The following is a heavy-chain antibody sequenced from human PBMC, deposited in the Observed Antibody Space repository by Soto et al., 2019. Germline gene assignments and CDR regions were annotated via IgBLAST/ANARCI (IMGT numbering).Heavy chain of an antibody. J-gene: IGHJ4*02. CDR1: GGSISSGGYY. CDR3: ASGGSDYDSSGRPSFYFDY. V-gene: IGHV4-31*03. CDR2: IYYSGST. D-gene: IGHD3-22*01. Sequence: PSETLSLTCTVSGGSISSGGYYWNWIRQHPGKGLEWIGYIYYSGSTSYNPSLKSRVIISVDTSKSQFSLKLSSVTAADTAVYYCASGGSDYDSSGRPSFYFDYWGQGTLVTVSS.